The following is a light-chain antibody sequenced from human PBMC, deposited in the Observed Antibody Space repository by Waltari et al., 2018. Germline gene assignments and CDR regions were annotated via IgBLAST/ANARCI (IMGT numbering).Light chain of an antibody. CDR3: QQYNNWPPWT. CDR1: QNINSN. J-gene: IGKJ1*01. V-gene: IGKV3D-15*01. CDR2: GAS. Sequence: ELVMTQSPATLSVSPGEGATLPCRARQNINSNLAWYQQQPGQTPRLLIYGASTRAIGIPARFSGSGSGTEFTLTISSLQSEDFALYYCQQYNNWPPWTFGQGTKVEIK.